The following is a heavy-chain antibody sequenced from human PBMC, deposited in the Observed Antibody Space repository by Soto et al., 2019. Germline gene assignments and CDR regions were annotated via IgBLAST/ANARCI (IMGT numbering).Heavy chain of an antibody. D-gene: IGHD3-22*01. J-gene: IGHJ3*02. CDR2: ISGSGGST. CDR3: AKEIPNYYDSSGPPWGAFDI. Sequence: GGSLRLSCAASGFTFSSYAMSWVRQAPGKGLEWVSAISGSGGSTYYADSVKGRFTISRDNSKNTLYLQMNSLRAEDTAVYYCAKEIPNYYDSSGPPWGAFDIWGQGTMVTVSS. V-gene: IGHV3-23*01. CDR1: GFTFSSYA.